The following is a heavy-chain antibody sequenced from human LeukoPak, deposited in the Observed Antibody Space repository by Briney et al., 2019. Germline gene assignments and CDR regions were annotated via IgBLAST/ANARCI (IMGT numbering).Heavy chain of an antibody. J-gene: IGHJ6*02. D-gene: IGHD3-3*02. CDR3: ARKRTPDLASSYYYYYYGMDV. Sequence: ASVKVSCKASGYTFTSYAMHWVRQAPGQRLEWMGWINAGNGNTKYSQKFQGRVTISRDTSASTAYMELSSLRSEDTAVYYCARKRTPDLASSYYYYYYGMDVWGQGTTVTVSS. CDR1: GYTFTSYA. CDR2: INAGNGNT. V-gene: IGHV1-3*01.